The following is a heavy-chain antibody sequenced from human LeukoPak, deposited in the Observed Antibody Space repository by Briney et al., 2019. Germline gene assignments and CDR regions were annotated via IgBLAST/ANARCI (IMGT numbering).Heavy chain of an antibody. V-gene: IGHV3-11*01. CDR3: ARDSPPYYYDSSGYYYEATDAFDI. D-gene: IGHD3-22*01. Sequence: PGGSLRLSCAASGFTFSDYYMSWIRQAPGKGLEWVSYISSSGSTIYYADSVKGRFTISRDNAKNSLYLQMNSLRAEDTAVYYCARDSPPYYYDSSGYYYEATDAFDIWGQGTMVTVSS. J-gene: IGHJ3*02. CDR1: GFTFSDYY. CDR2: ISSSGSTI.